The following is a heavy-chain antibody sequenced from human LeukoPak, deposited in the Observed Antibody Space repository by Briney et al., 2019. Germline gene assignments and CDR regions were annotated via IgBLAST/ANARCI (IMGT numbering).Heavy chain of an antibody. V-gene: IGHV1-8*01. CDR3: VRGKPCSSGNCYRP. D-gene: IGHD2-15*01. Sequence: GASVKVSCKASGYTFTSYDIDWVRQATGQGLEWMGWMNPNSGNTGYAQRFQGRVTMTSNTSINTAYMELSSLRSGDTAVYYCVRGKPCSSGNCYRPWGQGTLVTVSS. CDR2: MNPNSGNT. J-gene: IGHJ4*02. CDR1: GYTFTSYD.